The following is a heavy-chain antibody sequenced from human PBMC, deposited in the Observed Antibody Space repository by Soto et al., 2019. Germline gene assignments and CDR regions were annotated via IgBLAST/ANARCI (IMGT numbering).Heavy chain of an antibody. CDR3: AKDSRQPSIVLMVYPYYFDY. J-gene: IGHJ4*02. V-gene: IGHV3-23*01. CDR2: ISGSGGST. CDR1: GFTFSSYA. Sequence: PGGSLRLSCAASGFTFSSYAMSWVRQAPGKGLEWVSAISGSGGSTYYADSVKGRFTISRDNSKNTLYLQMNSLRAEDTAVYYCAKDSRQPSIVLMVYPYYFDYWGQGTLVTVSS. D-gene: IGHD2-8*01.